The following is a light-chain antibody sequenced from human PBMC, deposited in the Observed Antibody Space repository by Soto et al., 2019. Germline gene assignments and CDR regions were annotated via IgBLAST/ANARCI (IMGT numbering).Light chain of an antibody. J-gene: IGKJ5*01. Sequence: EIVMTQSPATLSVSPGERATLTCRVSQSVSRRLAWYQQTRGQAPRLLIYGASTRATGVPSRFSGSGSGTEFTPPTSNIQSEDFAVSHCQQYKDWPPFTFGQGTRLEIK. CDR1: QSVSRR. CDR2: GAS. V-gene: IGKV3-15*01. CDR3: QQYKDWPPFT.